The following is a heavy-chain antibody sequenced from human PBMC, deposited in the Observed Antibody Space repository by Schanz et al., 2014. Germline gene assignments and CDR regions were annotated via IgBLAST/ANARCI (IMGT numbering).Heavy chain of an antibody. V-gene: IGHV3-11*01. J-gene: IGHJ3*02. CDR3: AKGRFGELSAFDI. CDR1: GFPFSDYF. D-gene: IGHD3-10*01. CDR2: IGNGGVTI. Sequence: QVQLVDSGGGLVKPGGSLRLSCTASGFPFSDYFMAWIRQPPGRGLEWVSYIGNGGVTIYYADSVKGRFTISRDNSKNSLYLQMNSLRAEDTAVYYCAKGRFGELSAFDIGGQGTMVTVSS.